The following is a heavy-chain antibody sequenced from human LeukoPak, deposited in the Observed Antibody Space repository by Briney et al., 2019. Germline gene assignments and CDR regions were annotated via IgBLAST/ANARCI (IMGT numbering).Heavy chain of an antibody. CDR3: TRDLYYHALDV. CDR1: GFTVSNSW. CDR2: INADGSGT. V-gene: IGHV3-74*01. Sequence: PGGSLRLSCAASGFTVSNSWMNWVRQVPGKGLVWLSHINADGSGTYYADSVKGRFTISRDDAKNTLYLQMNSLGAEDTAVYYCTRDLYYHALDVWGKGATVTVSS. J-gene: IGHJ6*04.